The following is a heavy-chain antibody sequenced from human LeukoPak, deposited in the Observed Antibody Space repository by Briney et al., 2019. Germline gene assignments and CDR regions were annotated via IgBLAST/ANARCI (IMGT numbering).Heavy chain of an antibody. Sequence: ASVKVSCKASGYTFTSYDLYWVRQGPGPGLEWVGWMNPNSGNTGYAQKFQGRVTMTTNTSTSTAYMELSSLRSEDTAVYYCASAISSGWYRWFDPWGQGTLVTVSS. CDR3: ASAISSGWYRWFDP. D-gene: IGHD6-19*01. J-gene: IGHJ5*02. CDR1: GYTFTSYD. CDR2: MNPNSGNT. V-gene: IGHV1-8*01.